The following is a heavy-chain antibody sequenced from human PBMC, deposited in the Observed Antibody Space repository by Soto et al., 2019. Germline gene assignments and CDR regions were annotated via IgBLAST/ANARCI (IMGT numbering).Heavy chain of an antibody. J-gene: IGHJ6*02. V-gene: IGHV1-18*01. CDR1: GYSFTTYG. Sequence: QVQLVQSGGEVKKPGASVKVSCKTSGYSFTTYGISWVRQAPGQGLEWMGWISAYNGNTNYAQKLQGRVTMTTDTSTSTAYMELRSLRSDDTAVYYGAGGGPAPYYYYGMDVWGQGSTVTVSS. CDR2: ISAYNGNT. CDR3: AGGGPAPYYYYGMDV.